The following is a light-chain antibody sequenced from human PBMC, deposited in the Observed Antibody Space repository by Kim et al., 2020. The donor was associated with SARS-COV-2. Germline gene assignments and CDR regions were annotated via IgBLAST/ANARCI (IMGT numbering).Light chain of an antibody. Sequence: EIVLTQSPGTLSLSPGERATLSCRASQSVSSNYLAWYQQKPGQAPRLIIYGASSRATGIPDRFSGSGSGTDFTLTITRLEPDDFAVYYCQKYNSSPETFGQGTKVDIK. V-gene: IGKV3-20*01. J-gene: IGKJ1*01. CDR1: QSVSSNY. CDR2: GAS. CDR3: QKYNSSPET.